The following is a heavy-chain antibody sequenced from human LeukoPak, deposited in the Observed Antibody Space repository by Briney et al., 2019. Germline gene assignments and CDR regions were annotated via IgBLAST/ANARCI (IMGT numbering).Heavy chain of an antibody. D-gene: IGHD2-21*02. CDR3: ARVMVVTAIPYYFDY. CDR1: GYTFTSYY. Sequence: ASVKVSCKASGYTFTSYYMHWVRQAPGQGLQWMGIINPSSGSTSYAQKFQGRVTMTRDTSTSTVYMELSSLRSEDTAVYYCARVMVVTAIPYYFDYWGQGTLVTVSS. V-gene: IGHV1-46*01. J-gene: IGHJ4*02. CDR2: INPSSGST.